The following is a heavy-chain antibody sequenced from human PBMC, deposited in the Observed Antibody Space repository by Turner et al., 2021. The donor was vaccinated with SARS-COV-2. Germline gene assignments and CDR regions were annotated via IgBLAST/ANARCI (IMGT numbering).Heavy chain of an antibody. CDR3: ARLGEFSYGMDV. CDR1: GFTFTMYN. J-gene: IGHJ6*02. Sequence: QVHLVQSGAEVKKPGASVKVSCKASGFTFTMYNISWVRQAPGQGLEWLGGISPYDGDTKYEQKLRVRVTMTADTSTSTAYMELRSLKIDDTALYYCARLGEFSYGMDVWGQGTTVTVSS. CDR2: ISPYDGDT. D-gene: IGHD2-21*01. V-gene: IGHV1-18*01.